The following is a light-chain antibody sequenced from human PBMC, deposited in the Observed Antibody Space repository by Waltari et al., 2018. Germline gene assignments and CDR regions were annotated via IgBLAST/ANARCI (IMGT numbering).Light chain of an antibody. CDR3: QQFNDWPRT. CDR1: QGISIN. V-gene: IGKV3-15*01. J-gene: IGKJ1*01. CDR2: EAS. Sequence: EVVMTQSPATLSVSQGERATLSCRASQGISINMVWYPQRPGQTPRLLIYEASMRANDIPARFSGSGSGTEFTLAISSVQSEDAAVYYCQQFNDWPRTFGQGTKVEIK.